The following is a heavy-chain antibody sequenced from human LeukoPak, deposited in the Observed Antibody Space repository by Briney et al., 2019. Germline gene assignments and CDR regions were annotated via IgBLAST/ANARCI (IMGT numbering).Heavy chain of an antibody. V-gene: IGHV3-30*02. J-gene: IGHJ4*02. CDR1: GFTFRSYG. CDR3: AKDGDDYYGSGSHVDY. Sequence: GGSLRLSCAASGFTFRSYGMHWVRQAPGKGLEWVAFIRYDGSHKYYADSVKGRITISRDNSKNTLYVQMNSLRAEDTAVYYCAKDGDDYYGSGSHVDYWGQGTLVTVSS. CDR2: IRYDGSHK. D-gene: IGHD3-10*01.